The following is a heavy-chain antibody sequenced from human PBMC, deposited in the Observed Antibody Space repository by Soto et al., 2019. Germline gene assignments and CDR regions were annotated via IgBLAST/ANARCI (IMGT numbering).Heavy chain of an antibody. CDR3: ARTGTTNAFDI. CDR2: ISSSSSYV. J-gene: IGHJ3*02. Sequence: GSLRLSCAASGFTFSSYSMNWVRQAPGKGLEWVSSISSSSSYVYYADSVKGRFTISRDNAKNSLYLQMNSLRAEDTAVYYCARTGTTNAFDIWGQGTMVTVSS. CDR1: GFTFSSYS. V-gene: IGHV3-21*01. D-gene: IGHD1-1*01.